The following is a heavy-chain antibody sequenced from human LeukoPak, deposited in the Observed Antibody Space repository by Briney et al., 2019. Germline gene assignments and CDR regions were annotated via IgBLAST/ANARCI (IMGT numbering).Heavy chain of an antibody. V-gene: IGHV4-39*01. D-gene: IGHD2/OR15-2a*01. CDR3: ARTKYFGPDY. Sequence: PSETLSLTCTVSGGSISSSNYYWGWIRQPPGKGLEWIGRSTYYNPSLKSRVTISVDTSKNQFSLNLSSVTAADTAVYYCARTKYFGPDYWGQGTLVTVSS. CDR1: GGSISSSNYY. J-gene: IGHJ4*02. CDR2: ST.